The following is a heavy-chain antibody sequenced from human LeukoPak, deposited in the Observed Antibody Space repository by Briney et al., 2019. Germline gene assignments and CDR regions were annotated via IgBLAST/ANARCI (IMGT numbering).Heavy chain of an antibody. J-gene: IGHJ4*02. CDR1: GGSISSSNW. CDR3: ARKGNDYGDYWPFDY. CDR2: IYHSGST. V-gene: IGHV4-4*02. D-gene: IGHD4-17*01. Sequence: PSETLSLTCAVSGGSISSSNWWSWVRQPPGKGLEWIGEIYHSGSTNYNPSLKSRVTISVDKSKNQFSLKLSSVTAADTAVYYCARKGNDYGDYWPFDYWGQGTLVTVSS.